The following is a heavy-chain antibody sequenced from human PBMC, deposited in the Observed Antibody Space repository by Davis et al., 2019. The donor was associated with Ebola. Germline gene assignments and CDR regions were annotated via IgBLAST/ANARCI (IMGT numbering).Heavy chain of an antibody. D-gene: IGHD3-16*02. Sequence: GESLKISCVASGFTFDDYGMSWVRQAPGKGLEWVSGNNWNGGSTGYADSVKGRFTISRDNAKNSLYLQMNSLRAEDTALYYCAKDRLSSQPSSFGMDVWGQGTTVTVS. J-gene: IGHJ6*02. CDR1: GFTFDDYG. V-gene: IGHV3-20*04. CDR3: AKDRLSSQPSSFGMDV. CDR2: NNWNGGST.